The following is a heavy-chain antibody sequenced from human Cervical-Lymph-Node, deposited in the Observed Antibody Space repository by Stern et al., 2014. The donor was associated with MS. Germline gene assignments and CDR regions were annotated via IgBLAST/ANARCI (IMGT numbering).Heavy chain of an antibody. CDR3: ARDVVNPSLRAWTPSFDS. CDR1: GYTFDSYG. J-gene: IGHJ4*02. CDR2: KSAYNPNT. D-gene: IGHD3-16*02. Sequence: QVQLGQSGAEVRKPGAAVRVSCKASGYTFDSYGFSWGRQAPGQGLEWMGWKSAYNPNTNDAEKFQGRLTLTTDTSTNTAYMDLRSLTSDDTAVYYCARDVVNPSLRAWTPSFDSWGQGTLVIVSS. V-gene: IGHV1-18*01.